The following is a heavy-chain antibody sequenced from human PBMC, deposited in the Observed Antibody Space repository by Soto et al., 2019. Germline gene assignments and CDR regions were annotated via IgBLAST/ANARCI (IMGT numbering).Heavy chain of an antibody. CDR2: INTYNGNT. J-gene: IGHJ5*02. CDR1: GYTFTNYG. Sequence: ASVKASCKASGYTFTNYGISWVQQAPGQGLEWMGWINTYNGNTNHAQKLQGRVTMTTDTSTSTAYMELRSLRSDDTAVYYCARGVGSGTYYNQYNWFDPWGQGTLVTVSS. V-gene: IGHV1-18*01. D-gene: IGHD3-10*01. CDR3: ARGVGSGTYYNQYNWFDP.